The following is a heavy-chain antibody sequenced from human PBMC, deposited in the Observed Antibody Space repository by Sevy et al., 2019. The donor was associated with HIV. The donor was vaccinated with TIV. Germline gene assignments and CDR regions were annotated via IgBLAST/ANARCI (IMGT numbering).Heavy chain of an antibody. D-gene: IGHD4-17*01. J-gene: IGHJ4*02. V-gene: IGHV4-39*01. CDR2: IYYSGST. Sequence: SETLSLTCTVSGGFISSSSYYWGWIRQPPGKGLEWIGSIYYSGSTYYNPSLKSRVTISVDTSKNQFSLKLSSVTAADTAVYYCARTANTVTDSGYFDYWGQGTLVTVSS. CDR1: GGFISSSSYY. CDR3: ARTANTVTDSGYFDY.